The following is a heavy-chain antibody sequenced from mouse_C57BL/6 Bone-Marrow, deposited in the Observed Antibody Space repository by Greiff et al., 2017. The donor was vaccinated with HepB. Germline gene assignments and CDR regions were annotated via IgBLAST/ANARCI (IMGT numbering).Heavy chain of an antibody. Sequence: EVQRVESGGGLVKPGGSLKLSCAASGFTFSDYGMHWVRQAPEKGLEWVAYISSGSSTIYYADTVKGRFTISRDNAKNTLFLQMTSLRSEDTAMYYCASDYDGSSPGFAYWGQGTLVTVSA. CDR3: ASDYDGSSPGFAY. D-gene: IGHD1-1*01. CDR2: ISSGSSTI. CDR1: GFTFSDYG. V-gene: IGHV5-17*01. J-gene: IGHJ3*01.